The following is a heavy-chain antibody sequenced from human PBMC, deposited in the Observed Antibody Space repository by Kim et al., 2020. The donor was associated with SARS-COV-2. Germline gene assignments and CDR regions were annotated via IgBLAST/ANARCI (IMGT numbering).Heavy chain of an antibody. D-gene: IGHD5-18*01. CDR3: AKVQRGYSYGIDAFDI. Sequence: GGSLRLSCAASGFTFGDYAMHWVRQAPGKGLEWVSGISWNSGSIGYADSVKGRFTISRDNAKNSLYLQMNSLRAEDTALYYCAKVQRGYSYGIDAFDIWGQGTMVTVSS. CDR1: GFTFGDYA. J-gene: IGHJ3*02. CDR2: ISWNSGSI. V-gene: IGHV3-9*01.